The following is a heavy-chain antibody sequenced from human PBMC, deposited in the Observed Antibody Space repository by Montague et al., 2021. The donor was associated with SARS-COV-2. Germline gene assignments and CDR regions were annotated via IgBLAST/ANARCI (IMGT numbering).Heavy chain of an antibody. CDR2: IYTSGST. D-gene: IGHD3-22*01. CDR1: GGSISSYY. Sequence: SETLSLTCTVSGGSISSYYWNWIRQSAGKGLEWIGRIYTSGSTNYDPSLKSRVTMSVDTSKNQFSLKLSSVTAADTAVYYCAKGAVFQDSSGYYFDAFDIWGQGKMVTVSS. V-gene: IGHV4-4*07. CDR3: AKGAVFQDSSGYYFDAFDI. J-gene: IGHJ3*02.